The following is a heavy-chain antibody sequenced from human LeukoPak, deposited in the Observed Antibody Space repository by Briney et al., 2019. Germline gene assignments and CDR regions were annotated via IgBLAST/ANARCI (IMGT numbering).Heavy chain of an antibody. CDR2: IYYSGST. CDR3: ARRNCSNTKCGFDY. Sequence: SSETLSLTCTVSGGSISSYYWSWIRQPPGKGLEWIGYIYYSGSTNYNPSLKSRVTISVDTSKNQFSLKLSSVTAADTAVYYCARRNCSNTKCGFDYWGQGTLVTVSS. V-gene: IGHV4-59*01. CDR1: GGSISSYY. D-gene: IGHD2-2*01. J-gene: IGHJ4*02.